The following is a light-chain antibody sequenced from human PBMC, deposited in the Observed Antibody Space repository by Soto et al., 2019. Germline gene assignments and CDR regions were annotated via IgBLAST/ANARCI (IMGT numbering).Light chain of an antibody. Sequence: EIVMTQSPATLSVSPGERDTLSCRASQSVSSNLAWYQQKPGQAPRLLIYGASTRATGIPARFSGSGSGTEFTLTISGLQSEDFAIYYCQQYNNWLTFGGGTKVDIK. CDR2: GAS. CDR3: QQYNNWLT. CDR1: QSVSSN. J-gene: IGKJ4*01. V-gene: IGKV3-15*01.